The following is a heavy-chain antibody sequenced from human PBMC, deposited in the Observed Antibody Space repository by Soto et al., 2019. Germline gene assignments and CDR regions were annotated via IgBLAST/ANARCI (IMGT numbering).Heavy chain of an antibody. Sequence: QVQLQESGPRLVNPSETLSLSCTISGDSFSNHYWTWIRQSPGKGLEWIGYIFHSGITDYNPSVKSRVTISIDKSRNLFSLNLTSVTAADTAVYYCARDRYFYDSRGYYRTLDSWGQGTLVTVSS. CDR3: ARDRYFYDSRGYYRTLDS. V-gene: IGHV4-59*11. CDR2: IFHSGIT. J-gene: IGHJ5*01. D-gene: IGHD3-22*01. CDR1: GDSFSNHY.